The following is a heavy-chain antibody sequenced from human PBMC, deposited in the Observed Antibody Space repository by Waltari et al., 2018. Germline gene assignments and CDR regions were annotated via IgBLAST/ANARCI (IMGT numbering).Heavy chain of an antibody. D-gene: IGHD3-3*01. CDR2: ISGSGGST. J-gene: IGHJ6*02. CDR3: AKLWRGLDV. CDR1: GFIFSSYV. Sequence: EVQLLESGGGLVQPGGSLRLSCAASGFIFSSYVMSWVRQAPGKGLEWVSGISGSGGSTFDADSMKGRFIISRDNSKNTLYLQMNSLRTEDTAVYYCAKLWRGLDVWGQGTTVTVSS. V-gene: IGHV3-23*01.